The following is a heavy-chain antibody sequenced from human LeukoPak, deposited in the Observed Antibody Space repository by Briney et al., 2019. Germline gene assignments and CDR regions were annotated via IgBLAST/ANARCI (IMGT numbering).Heavy chain of an antibody. CDR3: ARWALYSYYYYGMDV. CDR2: INAGNGNT. CDR1: GYTFTSYA. Sequence: ASVKVSCKASGYTFTSYAMHWVRQAPGQRLEWMGWINAGNGNTKYSQKFQGRVTITRDTSASTAYMELSSLRSEDTAVYYCARWALYSYYYYGMDVWGQGTTVTVSS. J-gene: IGHJ6*02. V-gene: IGHV1-3*01. D-gene: IGHD4-11*01.